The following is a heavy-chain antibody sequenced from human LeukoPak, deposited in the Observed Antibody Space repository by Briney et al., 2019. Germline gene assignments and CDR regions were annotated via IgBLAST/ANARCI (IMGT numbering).Heavy chain of an antibody. J-gene: IGHJ3*02. CDR1: GGSFSGYY. CDR2: INHSGST. Sequence: PSETLSLTCAVYGGSFSGYYWSWIRQPPGKGLEWIGEINHSGSTNYNPSLKSRVTISVDTSKNQFSLKLSSVTAADTAVYYCARVELYYDSSGYSGDAFDIWGQGTMVTVSS. D-gene: IGHD3-22*01. CDR3: ARVELYYDSSGYSGDAFDI. V-gene: IGHV4-34*01.